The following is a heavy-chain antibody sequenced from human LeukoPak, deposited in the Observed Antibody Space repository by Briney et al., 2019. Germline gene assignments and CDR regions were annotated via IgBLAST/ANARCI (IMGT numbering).Heavy chain of an antibody. CDR2: LYYGGMT. CDR1: GFTVSSNY. CDR3: ARGEYYFGY. D-gene: IGHD3-10*01. V-gene: IGHV3-53*01. Sequence: PGGSLRLSCAASGFTVSSNYMNWVRQAPGKGLEWVSVLYYGGMTYYADSVKGRFTISRDRSKNTLYLQMNSLRAEDTAVYYCARGEYYFGYWGQGTLVTVSS. J-gene: IGHJ4*02.